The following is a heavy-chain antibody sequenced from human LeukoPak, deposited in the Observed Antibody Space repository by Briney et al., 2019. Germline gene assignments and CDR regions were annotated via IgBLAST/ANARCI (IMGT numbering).Heavy chain of an antibody. CDR3: ARTPASSGWYYYYYYVDV. CDR1: GYTFTSYD. Sequence: ASVKVSCKASGYTFTSYDINWVRQATGQGLEWMGWMNPNSGNTGYAQKFQGRVTMTRNTSISTAYMELSSLRSEDTAVYYCARTPASSGWYYYYYYVDVWGKGTTVTVSS. D-gene: IGHD6-19*01. J-gene: IGHJ6*03. CDR2: MNPNSGNT. V-gene: IGHV1-8*01.